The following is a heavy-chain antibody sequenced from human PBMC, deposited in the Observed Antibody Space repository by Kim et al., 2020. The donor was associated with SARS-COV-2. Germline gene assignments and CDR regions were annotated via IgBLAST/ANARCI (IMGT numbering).Heavy chain of an antibody. CDR1: GFTFSSYE. CDR3: ARTYYYDKDFDY. J-gene: IGHJ4*02. D-gene: IGHD3-22*01. CDR2: ISSSGSTI. Sequence: GGSLRLSCAASGFTFSSYEMNWVRQAPGKGLEWVSYISSSGSTIYYADSVKGRFTISRDNAKNSLYLQMNSLRAEDTAVYYCARTYYYDKDFDYWGQGTLVTVSS. V-gene: IGHV3-48*03.